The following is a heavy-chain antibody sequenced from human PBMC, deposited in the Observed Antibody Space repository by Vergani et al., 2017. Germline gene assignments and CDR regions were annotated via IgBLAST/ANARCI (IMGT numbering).Heavy chain of an antibody. D-gene: IGHD6-13*01. V-gene: IGHV4-38-2*01. CDR3: ARHLXSSSWYNYYYGMDV. J-gene: IGHJ6*02. Sequence: QVQLQESGPGLVKPSETLPLTCAVPGYSISSGYYWGWIRQPPGKGLEWIGSIYHSGSTYYNPSLKSRVTISVDTSKNQFSLKLSAVTAADTAVYYCARHLXSSSWYNYYYGMDVWGQGTTVTVSS. CDR1: GYSISSGYY. CDR2: IYHSGST.